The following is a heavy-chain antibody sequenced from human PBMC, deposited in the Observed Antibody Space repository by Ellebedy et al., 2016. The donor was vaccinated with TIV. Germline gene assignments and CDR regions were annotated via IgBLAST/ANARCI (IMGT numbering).Heavy chain of an antibody. D-gene: IGHD3-10*01. Sequence: ASVKVSCKASGYTFTANAIHWVRQAPGQRFEWMGWIDAGNGKTKYSQNFQGRVTITRDTSATTAYLELSSLRSEDTAIYYCARTGWVTRGPVPDAFDTWGQGTQVTVSS. CDR2: IDAGNGKT. CDR1: GYTFTANA. CDR3: ARTGWVTRGPVPDAFDT. V-gene: IGHV1-3*01. J-gene: IGHJ3*02.